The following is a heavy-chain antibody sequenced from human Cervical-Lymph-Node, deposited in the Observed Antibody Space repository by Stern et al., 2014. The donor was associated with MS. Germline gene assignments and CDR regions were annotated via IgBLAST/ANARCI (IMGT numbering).Heavy chain of an antibody. V-gene: IGHV2-5*02. J-gene: IGHJ5*02. CDR3: AHRRGFCSGGYCYKGFGRLDP. CDR2: LYWDDDK. Sequence: QVTLKESGPTLAKPTQTLTLTCTFSGFSFSSGVGLGWIRQSPDKALEWLALLYWDDDKHYNPSLKNRLAITKDTSKNQVVLTMTNMGPMDSGTYFCAHRRGFCSGGYCYKGFGRLDPWGQGTLVTVSS. D-gene: IGHD2-15*01. CDR1: GFSFSSGVG.